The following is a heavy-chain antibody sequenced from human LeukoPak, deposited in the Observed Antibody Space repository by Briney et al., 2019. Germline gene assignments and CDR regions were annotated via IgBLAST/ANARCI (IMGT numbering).Heavy chain of an antibody. Sequence: GGSLRLSCATSGFSFSSHAMTWVRQAPGRGLEWLSAISISGDDTYYADSVKGRFTISRDNSKNTLYLQMNSLSADDTAMYYCANEIRPNDYWGQGTLVTVSS. CDR3: ANEIRPNDY. CDR2: ISISGDDT. J-gene: IGHJ4*02. CDR1: GFSFSSHA. V-gene: IGHV3-23*01. D-gene: IGHD4-17*01.